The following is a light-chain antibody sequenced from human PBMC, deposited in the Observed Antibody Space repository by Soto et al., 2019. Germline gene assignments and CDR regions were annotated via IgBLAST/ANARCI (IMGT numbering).Light chain of an antibody. J-gene: IGLJ3*02. CDR1: SGHSNYA. CDR3: QTWGTGTPWV. Sequence: QPVLTQSPSASASLGASVKLTCTLSSGHSNYAIAWHQQQPEKGPRYLMKLNSDGSHSKGDGIPDRFSGSSSGAERYLTISSLQSEDVADYYCQTWGTGTPWVFGGGTKLTVL. CDR2: LNSDGSH. V-gene: IGLV4-69*01.